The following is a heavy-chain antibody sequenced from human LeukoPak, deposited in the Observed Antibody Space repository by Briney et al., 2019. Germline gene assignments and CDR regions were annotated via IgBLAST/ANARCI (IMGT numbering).Heavy chain of an antibody. J-gene: IGHJ6*02. D-gene: IGHD4/OR15-4a*01. CDR2: ISAYNGNT. CDR1: GYTFTSYG. CDR3: ARAGPNPVYYGMDV. V-gene: IGHV1-18*01. Sequence: ASVKVSCKASGYTFTSYGVNWVRQAPGQGLEWMGWISAYNGNTNYAQKLQGRVAMTTDTSTSTAYMELRSLRSDDTAVYYCARAGPNPVYYGMDVWGQGTTVTVPS.